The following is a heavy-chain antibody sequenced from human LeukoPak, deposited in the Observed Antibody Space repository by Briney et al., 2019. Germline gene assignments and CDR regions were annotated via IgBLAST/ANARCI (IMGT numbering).Heavy chain of an antibody. V-gene: IGHV4-39*01. CDR3: ASHEQALLNWFDP. D-gene: IGHD1-26*01. Sequence: SETLSLTCTVSGGSISSSSYYWGWIRQPPGTGLEWIGSIYYSGSTYYNPSLKSRVTISVDTSNNHCSLKLSSVTAADTAVYYCASHEQALLNWFDPWGQGTLVTVSS. CDR2: IYYSGST. J-gene: IGHJ5*02. CDR1: GGSISSSSYY.